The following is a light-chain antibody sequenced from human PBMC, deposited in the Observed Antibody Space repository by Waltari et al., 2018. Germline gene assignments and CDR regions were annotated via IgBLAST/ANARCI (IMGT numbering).Light chain of an antibody. CDR2: HAS. CDR1: DSVGSN. V-gene: IGKV3-15*01. Sequence: EIVMTQSPATVSVSPGETVTLSCRASDSVGSNVAWYQQKPGQAPRPLMFHASSRTPGVSVHFSGSGSGTDFTLTITSLQSEDYGVYYCQQYSHRPKTFGPGTRVESK. CDR3: QQYSHRPKT. J-gene: IGKJ1*01.